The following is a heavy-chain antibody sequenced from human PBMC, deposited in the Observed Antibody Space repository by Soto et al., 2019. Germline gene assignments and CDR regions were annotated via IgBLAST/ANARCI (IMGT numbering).Heavy chain of an antibody. D-gene: IGHD2-15*01. CDR3: ARGGYCSGGSCFRGPFHNWFDP. CDR1: GFTFSDYY. CDR2: ISSSGSTI. J-gene: IGHJ5*02. V-gene: IGHV3-11*01. Sequence: GGSLRLSCAASGFTFSDYYMSWIRQAPGKGLAGVSYISSSGSTIYYADSVKGRVTISRDNAKNSLYLQMNSLRAEDTAVYYCARGGYCSGGSCFRGPFHNWFDPWGQGTLVTVSS.